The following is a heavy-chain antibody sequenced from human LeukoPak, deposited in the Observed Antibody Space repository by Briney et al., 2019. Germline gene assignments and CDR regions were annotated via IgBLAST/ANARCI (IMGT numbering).Heavy chain of an antibody. D-gene: IGHD2-8*01. J-gene: IGHJ6*02. Sequence: SETLSLTCTVSGGSISSYYRSWIRQPPGKGLEWIGYIYYSGSTNYNPSLKSRVTISVDTSKNQFSLKLSSVTAADTAVYYCARGPWSYYYYGMDVWGQGTTVTVSS. CDR3: ARGPWSYYYYGMDV. CDR1: GGSISSYY. V-gene: IGHV4-59*01. CDR2: IYYSGST.